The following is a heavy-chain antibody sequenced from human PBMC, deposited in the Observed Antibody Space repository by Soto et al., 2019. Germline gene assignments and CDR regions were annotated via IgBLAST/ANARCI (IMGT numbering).Heavy chain of an antibody. J-gene: IGHJ6*02. V-gene: IGHV3-30-3*01. Sequence: PGGSLRLSCAASGFTFSSYAMHWVRQAPGKGLEWVAVISYDGSNKYYADSVKGRFTISRDNSKNTLYLQMNSLRAEDTAVYYCARDSATYCSGGSCYGMDVWGQGTTVTVSS. D-gene: IGHD2-15*01. CDR1: GFTFSSYA. CDR3: ARDSATYCSGGSCYGMDV. CDR2: ISYDGSNK.